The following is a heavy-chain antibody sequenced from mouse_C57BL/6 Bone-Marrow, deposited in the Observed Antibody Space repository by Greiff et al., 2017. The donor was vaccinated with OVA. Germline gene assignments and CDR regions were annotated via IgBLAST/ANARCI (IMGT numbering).Heavy chain of an antibody. V-gene: IGHV5-6*01. CDR3: ARTWYYGSSKDY. Sequence: EVNVVESGGDLVKPGGSLKLSCAASGFTFSSYGMSWVRQTPDKRLEWVATISSGGSYTYYPDSVKGRFTISRDNAKNTLYLQMSSLKSEDTAMYYCARTWYYGSSKDYWGQGTTLTVSS. CDR2: ISSGGSYT. CDR1: GFTFSSYG. J-gene: IGHJ2*01. D-gene: IGHD1-1*01.